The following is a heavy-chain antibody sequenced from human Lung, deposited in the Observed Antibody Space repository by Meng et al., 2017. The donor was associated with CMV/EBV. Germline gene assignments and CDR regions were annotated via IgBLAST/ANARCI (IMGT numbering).Heavy chain of an antibody. J-gene: IGHJ4*02. CDR3: ASFPPPGKQWLVTDY. D-gene: IGHD6-19*01. V-gene: IGHV4-4*02. Sequence: HEQSRRLRPVLVKPLWPLPLPCAVSADSYSGSNWWSCVRQPPGKGLEWIGEIYHSGSTNYNPSLKSRVTISVDKSKNQFSLKLSSVTAADTAVYYCASFPPPGKQWLVTDYWGQGTLVTVSS. CDR2: IYHSGST. CDR1: ADSYSGSNW.